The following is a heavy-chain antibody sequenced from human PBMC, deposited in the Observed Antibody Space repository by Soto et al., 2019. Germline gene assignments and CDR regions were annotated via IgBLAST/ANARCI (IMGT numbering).Heavy chain of an antibody. CDR2: INAGNGNT. D-gene: IGHD3-3*01. J-gene: IGHJ5*02. CDR3: ARGGVPYDFWSGYYPDWFDP. CDR1: GYTFTSYA. V-gene: IGHV1-3*01. Sequence: ASVKVSCKASGYTFTSYAMHWVRQAPGQRLEWMGWINAGNGNTKYSQKFQGRVTITRDTSASTAYMELSSLRSEDTAVYYCARGGVPYDFWSGYYPDWFDPLGQGILVTVSS.